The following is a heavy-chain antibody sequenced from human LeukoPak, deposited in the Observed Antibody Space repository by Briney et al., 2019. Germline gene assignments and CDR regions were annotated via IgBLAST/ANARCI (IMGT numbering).Heavy chain of an antibody. CDR3: STGTYFYGSGSYSTFDY. D-gene: IGHD3-10*01. V-gene: IGHV3-15*01. CDR1: GFTFSNAW. CDR2: IKSKTDGGTT. J-gene: IGHJ4*02. Sequence: GGSLRLSCAASGFTFSNAWMSWVRQAPGKGLEWVGRIKSKTDGGTTDYAAPVKGRFTISRDDSKNTLYLQMNSLKTEDTAVYYCSTGTYFYGSGSYSTFDYWGQGTLVPVSS.